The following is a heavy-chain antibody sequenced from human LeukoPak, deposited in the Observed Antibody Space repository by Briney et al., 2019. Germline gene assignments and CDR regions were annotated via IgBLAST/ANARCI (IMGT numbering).Heavy chain of an antibody. CDR3: AKGGHYLFDY. Sequence: PGRSLRLSCEGSGFTFSRHGMHWVRQAPGKGLEWVAVISNKGNYKYYGDSVKGRFAISRDNFKNTTYLQMNYLRPEDTAVYFCAKGGHYLFDYWGQGALVTVSS. CDR1: GFTFSRHG. D-gene: IGHD3-10*01. V-gene: IGHV3-30*18. J-gene: IGHJ4*02. CDR2: ISNKGNYK.